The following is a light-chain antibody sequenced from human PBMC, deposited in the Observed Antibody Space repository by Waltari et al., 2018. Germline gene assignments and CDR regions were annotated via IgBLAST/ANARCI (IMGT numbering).Light chain of an antibody. Sequence: DIQMTQSPSSLSAYVGDRVTITCRASENVNNYLNWYQQKPGKAPKLLIYMASTLQTGVPSRFSGSGSVTYYTFTISTLQSEDVATYYCQHNYGSPLTFGGGTKVEIK. J-gene: IGKJ4*01. V-gene: IGKV1-39*01. CDR2: MAS. CDR1: ENVNNY. CDR3: QHNYGSPLT.